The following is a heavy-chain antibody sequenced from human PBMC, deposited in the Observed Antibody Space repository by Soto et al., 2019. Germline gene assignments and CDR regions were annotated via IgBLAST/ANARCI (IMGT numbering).Heavy chain of an antibody. D-gene: IGHD7-27*01. J-gene: IGHJ4*02. CDR1: GGSIXXNNW. CDR2: IFHSGST. Sequence: VQLQESGPGLVKPSGTLSLTCDVSGGSIXXNNWWSWXXXXXXXGLEWIGQIFHSGSTNYNPSLESRVTISVDKSKNQFSLKLNSVTAADTAVYYCARLTGDQLIMDYWGQGTLVTVSS. CDR3: ARLTGDQLIMDY. V-gene: IGHV4-4*02.